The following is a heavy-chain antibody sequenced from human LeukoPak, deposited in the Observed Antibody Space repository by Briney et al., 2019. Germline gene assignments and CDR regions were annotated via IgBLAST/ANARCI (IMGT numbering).Heavy chain of an antibody. Sequence: ASVKLSCKSSGYTFTVYYMHWVRHAPAPGNEWMGWINPNSGGTNYGQKFQGRFAMTRDTSISTADMELRRLRSDDTAVYYWAGGGGYSSSGYIPWGQGTLVTVSS. CDR2: INPNSGGT. V-gene: IGHV1-2*02. CDR3: AGGGGYSSSGYIP. CDR1: GYTFTVYY. J-gene: IGHJ5*02. D-gene: IGHD6-13*01.